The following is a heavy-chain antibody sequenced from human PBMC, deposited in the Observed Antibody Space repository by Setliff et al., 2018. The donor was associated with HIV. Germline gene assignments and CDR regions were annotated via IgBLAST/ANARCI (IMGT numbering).Heavy chain of an antibody. D-gene: IGHD3-3*01. Sequence: GGSLRLSCAASGFSLSGYDMTWVRQAPGKGLEWVSVISNTGGTISRDNSKNTLYLQMNSLRTEDTAVYYCARDRYYEFWHGYLDYWGQGTLVTVSS. J-gene: IGHJ4*02. V-gene: IGHV3-23*01. CDR1: GFSLSGYD. CDR2: ISNTGG. CDR3: ARDRYYEFWHGYLDY.